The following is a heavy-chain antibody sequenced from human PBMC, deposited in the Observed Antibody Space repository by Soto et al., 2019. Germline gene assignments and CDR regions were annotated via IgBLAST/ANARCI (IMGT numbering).Heavy chain of an antibody. CDR1: GFTFISYA. J-gene: IGHJ4*02. Sequence: PGGSLRLSCSVSGFTFISYAVHWVRQAPGKGLEYVSAISSNGGNTYYADSVKGRFTISTDNSKNTLYLQMSSLRTEDTAVYYCVRSSGWYYFAYWGQGTLVTVSS. V-gene: IGHV3-64D*08. CDR2: ISSNGGNT. CDR3: VRSSGWYYFAY. D-gene: IGHD6-19*01.